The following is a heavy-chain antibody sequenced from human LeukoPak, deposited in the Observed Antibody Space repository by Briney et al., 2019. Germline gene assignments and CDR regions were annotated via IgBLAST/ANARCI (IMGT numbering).Heavy chain of an antibody. D-gene: IGHD5-18*01. J-gene: IGHJ4*02. V-gene: IGHV3-23*01. Sequence: GGSLRLSCAASGFTFSSYAMSWVRQAPGKGLEWVSAISGSGGSTYYADSVKGRFTISRDNSKDTLYLQMNSLRAEDTAVYYCAKDPIYSYGYYFDYWGQGTLVTVSS. CDR1: GFTFSSYA. CDR3: AKDPIYSYGYYFDY. CDR2: ISGSGGST.